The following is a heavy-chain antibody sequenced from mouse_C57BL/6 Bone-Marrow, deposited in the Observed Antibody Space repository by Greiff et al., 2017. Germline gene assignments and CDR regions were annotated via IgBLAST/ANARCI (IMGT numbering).Heavy chain of an antibody. J-gene: IGHJ3*01. Sequence: QVQLQQSGAELARPGASVKLSCKASGYTFTSYGISWVKQRTGQGLEWIGEIYPRSGNTYYNEKIKGKATLTADKSSSTAYMELRSLTAEDSAVYFCARLPIYYDYDGAWFAYWGQGTLVTVSA. CDR2: IYPRSGNT. CDR3: ARLPIYYDYDGAWFAY. V-gene: IGHV1-81*01. CDR1: GYTFTSYG. D-gene: IGHD2-4*01.